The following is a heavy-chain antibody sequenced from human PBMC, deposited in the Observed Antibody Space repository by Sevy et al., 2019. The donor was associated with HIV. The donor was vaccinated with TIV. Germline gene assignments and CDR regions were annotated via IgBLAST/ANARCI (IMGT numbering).Heavy chain of an antibody. Sequence: ASVKVSCKASGYTFTSYGISWVRQAPGQGLEWMGWIIAYNGNTGYAHNIQGRLTMTTDTSTSTIYMELRSLRSDDTAVYYSGRQQWVGATGNDYWGQGTLVTVSS. CDR2: IIAYNGNT. CDR3: GRQQWVGATGNDY. V-gene: IGHV1-18*04. D-gene: IGHD1-26*01. J-gene: IGHJ4*02. CDR1: GYTFTSYG.